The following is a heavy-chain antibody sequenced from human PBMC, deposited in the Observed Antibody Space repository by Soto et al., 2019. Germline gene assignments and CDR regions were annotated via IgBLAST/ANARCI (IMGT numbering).Heavy chain of an antibody. CDR2: INQSGFT. V-gene: IGHV4-34*01. Sequence: QVQLQQWGAGLLRPAETLSLTCAVYGGSFSGYYWTWIRQPPGKGLEWIGEINQSGFTSYNPSLESRVSMSVDTSKNQFPLRLSSVTAADTAVYYCARFPFDRSSWTNPRYFDYWGQGTLVTVSS. CDR1: GGSFSGYY. J-gene: IGHJ4*02. CDR3: ARFPFDRSSWTNPRYFDY. D-gene: IGHD6-13*01.